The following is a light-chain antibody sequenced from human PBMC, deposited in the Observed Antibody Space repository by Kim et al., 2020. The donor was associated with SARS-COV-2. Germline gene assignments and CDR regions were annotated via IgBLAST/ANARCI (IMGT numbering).Light chain of an antibody. CDR1: TSNVGTHS. CDR3: AVWDGSLNVVI. J-gene: IGLJ2*01. Sequence: QSALTQPPSASGTPGQRVTISCSGGTSNVGTHSVNWYRHHPGTAPRLVIYTNNIRPSWVPDRFSGAKSGTSASLAISGLQSEDEADYYCAVWDGSLNVVIFGGGTQLTVL. V-gene: IGLV1-44*01. CDR2: TNN.